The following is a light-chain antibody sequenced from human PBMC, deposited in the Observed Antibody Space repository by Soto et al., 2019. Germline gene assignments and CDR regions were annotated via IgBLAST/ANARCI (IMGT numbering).Light chain of an antibody. CDR3: CSYAGSYTLWV. J-gene: IGLJ3*02. CDR2: DVS. V-gene: IGLV2-11*01. Sequence: SVLTQPRSVSGSPGQSVTISCTGTSSDVGGYNFVSWYQQYPGKAPKLIIYDVSKRPSGVPDRFSGSKSGNTASLTISGLQAEDEADYYCCSYAGSYTLWVFGGGTKLTVL. CDR1: SSDVGGYNF.